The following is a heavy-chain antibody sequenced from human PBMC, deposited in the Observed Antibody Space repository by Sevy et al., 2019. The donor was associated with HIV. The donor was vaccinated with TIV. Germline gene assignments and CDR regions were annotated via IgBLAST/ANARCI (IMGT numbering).Heavy chain of an antibody. J-gene: IGHJ6*02. V-gene: IGHV3-13*01. D-gene: IGHD2-2*02. Sequence: GGSLRLSCAASGFTFSSYDMHWVRQATGKGLEWVSAIGTAGDTYYPGSVKGRFTISRENAKNSLYLQMNSLRAGDTVGYYCARGSGRYCSSTSCYTLDYYYYGMDVWGQGTTVTVSS. CDR1: GFTFSSYD. CDR2: IGTAGDT. CDR3: ARGSGRYCSSTSCYTLDYYYYGMDV.